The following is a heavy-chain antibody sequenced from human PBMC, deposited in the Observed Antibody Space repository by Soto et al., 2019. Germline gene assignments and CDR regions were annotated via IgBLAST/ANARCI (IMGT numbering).Heavy chain of an antibody. Sequence: ASVKVSCKASGYAFTGYAMHWVRQAPGQRLEWMGWINAGNGNTKYSQKFQGRVTITRDTSASTAYMELSSLRSEDTAVYYCARDLPITMIVVVSHGMDVWGQGTTVTVSS. CDR1: GYAFTGYA. CDR3: ARDLPITMIVVVSHGMDV. V-gene: IGHV1-3*01. D-gene: IGHD3-22*01. CDR2: INAGNGNT. J-gene: IGHJ6*02.